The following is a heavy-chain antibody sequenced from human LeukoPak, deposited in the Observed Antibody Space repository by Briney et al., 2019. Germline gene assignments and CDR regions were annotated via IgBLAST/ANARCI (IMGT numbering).Heavy chain of an antibody. CDR3: AKDMRMASFEH. V-gene: IGHV3-53*01. J-gene: IGHJ4*02. Sequence: GGSLRLSCAVSGFSVSGDYMSWVRQAPGKGLEWVSVIYSGGSTYYADSVKGRFTISRDNSKNTLYLQMNSLRAEDTAVYYCAKDMRMASFEHWGRGTQVTVSS. D-gene: IGHD5-24*01. CDR2: IYSGGST. CDR1: GFSVSGDY.